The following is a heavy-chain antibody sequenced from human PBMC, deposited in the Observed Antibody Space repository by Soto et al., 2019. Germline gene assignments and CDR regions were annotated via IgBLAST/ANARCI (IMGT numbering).Heavy chain of an antibody. V-gene: IGHV2-5*02. CDR1: GFSLSTSGVG. J-gene: IGHJ4*02. D-gene: IGHD2-2*01. Sequence: QITLKESGPTLVKPTQTLTLTCTFSGFSLSTSGVGVGWIRQPPGKALEWLALIYWDDDKRYSPSPKSRLTITVATSKIQVVLTMTNTDPVDTATYYCAHVYGGYDNFDYWGQGTLVTFSS. CDR3: AHVYGGYDNFDY. CDR2: IYWDDDK.